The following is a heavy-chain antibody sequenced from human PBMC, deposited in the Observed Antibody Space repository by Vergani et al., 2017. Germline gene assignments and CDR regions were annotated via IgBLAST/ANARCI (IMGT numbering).Heavy chain of an antibody. CDR2: ISWNSGAV. CDR1: GIIFWKFG. D-gene: IGHD5-12*01. J-gene: IGHJ3*01. CDR3: TKGSVYYHDSAGHGYDPYTGFDL. Sequence: EVDLVESGGRLAQSGGSLRLFCEVSGIIFWKFGMHWVRQGPGKGLEWVSGISWNSGAVDYADSVRGRFTISRDNAKNSLFLEMNSLRFEDTAVYFCTKGSVYYHDSAGHGYDPYTGFDLWGEGTLVTVSS. V-gene: IGHV3-9*01.